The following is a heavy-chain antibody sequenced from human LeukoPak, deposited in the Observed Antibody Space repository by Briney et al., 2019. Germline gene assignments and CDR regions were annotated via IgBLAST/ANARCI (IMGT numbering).Heavy chain of an antibody. CDR3: ARADVLRYFDWLNPFDY. D-gene: IGHD3-9*01. Sequence: GASVKVSCXASGYTFTSYGISWVRQAHGQGLEWMGWISAYNGNTNYAQKLQGRVTMTTDTSTSTAYMELRSLRSDDTAVYYCARADVLRYFDWLNPFDYWGQGTLVTVSS. J-gene: IGHJ4*02. CDR1: GYTFTSYG. V-gene: IGHV1-18*01. CDR2: ISAYNGNT.